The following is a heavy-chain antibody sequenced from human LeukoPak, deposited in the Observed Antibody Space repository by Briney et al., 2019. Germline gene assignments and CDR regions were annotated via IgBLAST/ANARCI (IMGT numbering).Heavy chain of an antibody. Sequence: SETLSLTCTVSGASISSYYWSWIRQPAGKGLEWIGRIYVSGTSVYNPSLKSRVSMSVDTSKNQLSLRLRSVTAADTAVYYCASGGLLWFGELYDYWGQGTLVTVSS. CDR3: ASGGLLWFGELYDY. D-gene: IGHD3-10*01. CDR2: IYVSGTS. V-gene: IGHV4-4*07. J-gene: IGHJ4*02. CDR1: GASISSYY.